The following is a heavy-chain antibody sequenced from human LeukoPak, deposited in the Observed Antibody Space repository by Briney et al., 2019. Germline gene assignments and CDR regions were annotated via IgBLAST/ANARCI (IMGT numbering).Heavy chain of an antibody. V-gene: IGHV4-59*12. CDR2: IYYSGST. CDR3: ARERGPYYQMTWFDP. D-gene: IGHD3-16*01. CDR1: GGSISSYY. J-gene: IGHJ5*02. Sequence: SETLSLTCTVSGGSISSYYWSWIRQPPGKGLEWIGYIYYSGSTNYNPSLKSRVTISVDTSKNQFSLKLSSVTAADTAVYYCARERGPYYQMTWFDPWGQGTLVTVSS.